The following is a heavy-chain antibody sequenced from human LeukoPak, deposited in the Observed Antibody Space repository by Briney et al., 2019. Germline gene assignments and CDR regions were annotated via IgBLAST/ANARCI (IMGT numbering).Heavy chain of an antibody. D-gene: IGHD4-23*01. CDR1: GFTFSSYA. J-gene: IGHJ6*03. CDR3: AKPTVVKGERYYYHYYMDV. CDR2: IGGSGGST. V-gene: IGHV3-23*01. Sequence: GGSLRLSCAASGFTFSSYAMSWVRQAPGKGLEWVSAIGGSGGSTYYADSVKGRFTISRDNSKNTLYLQMNSLRAEDTAIYYCAKPTVVKGERYYYHYYMDVWGKGTTVTISS.